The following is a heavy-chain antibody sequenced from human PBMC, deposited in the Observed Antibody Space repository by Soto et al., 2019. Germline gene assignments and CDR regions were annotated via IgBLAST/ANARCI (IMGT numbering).Heavy chain of an antibody. J-gene: IGHJ6*02. CDR2: IWYDGSNK. Sequence: PGGSLRLSCAASGFTFSSYGMHWVRQAPGKGLEWVAVIWYDGSNKYYADSVKGRFTISRDNSKNTLYLQMNGLRAEDTAVYYCARERIAAAKYYYYYYGMDVWGQGTTVTVSS. D-gene: IGHD6-13*01. CDR3: ARERIAAAKYYYYYYGMDV. V-gene: IGHV3-33*01. CDR1: GFTFSSYG.